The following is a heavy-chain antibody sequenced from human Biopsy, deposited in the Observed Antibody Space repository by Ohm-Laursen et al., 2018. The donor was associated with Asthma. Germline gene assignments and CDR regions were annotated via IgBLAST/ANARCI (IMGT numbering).Heavy chain of an antibody. CDR1: GYTFNSAG. D-gene: IGHD3-10*01. CDR2: ISVYNGNT. Sequence: ASVKVSCKTSGYTFNSAGITWVRQAPGQGLEWMGWISVYNGNTRVAQKLQDRVTMITDTSTSTAHMELRSLRSDDTAVYFCARAVDYSHYYGIDVWGQGTTVTVS. J-gene: IGHJ6*02. V-gene: IGHV1-18*01. CDR3: ARAVDYSHYYGIDV.